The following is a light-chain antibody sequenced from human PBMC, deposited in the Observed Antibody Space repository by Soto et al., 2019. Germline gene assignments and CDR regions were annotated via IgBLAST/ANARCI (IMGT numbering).Light chain of an antibody. J-gene: IGLJ2*01. V-gene: IGLV2-8*01. CDR2: EVS. Sequence: QSALTQPPSASGSPGQSVTISCTGTSSDVGGYNYVSWYQQHPGKAPKLMIYEVSKRPSGVPDRFSGSKSGNTASLTVSGLQAEDEADYYCSSYAGRNNRVVFGRGTKLTVL. CDR1: SSDVGGYNY. CDR3: SSYAGRNNRVV.